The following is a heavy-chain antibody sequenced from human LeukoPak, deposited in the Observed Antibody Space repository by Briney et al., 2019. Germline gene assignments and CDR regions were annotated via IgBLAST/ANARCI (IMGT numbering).Heavy chain of an antibody. CDR1: GYSFTNYW. CDR3: AGSSGWPYYFDY. CDR2: IYPGDSDT. V-gene: IGHV5-51*01. J-gene: IGHJ4*02. D-gene: IGHD6-19*01. Sequence: GESLQISCQVSGYSFTNYWIGWVRQMPGQGLEWMGIIYPGDSDTRYSPSFQGQVTISADKSISTAYLQWSSLKASDTAMFYCAGSSGWPYYFDYWGQGTLVTVSS.